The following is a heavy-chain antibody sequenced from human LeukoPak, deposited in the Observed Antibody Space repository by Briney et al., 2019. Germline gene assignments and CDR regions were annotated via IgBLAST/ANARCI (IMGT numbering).Heavy chain of an antibody. CDR2: ISSSSSYI. CDR1: GFTFSSNS. Sequence: GGSLRLSCAVSGFTFSSNSMNWVRQAPGKGLEWVSSISSSSSYIYYADSVKGRFTIARDHAKNPLCLQMNSLVAEDTAVYYCARDRGYKPSTFSLWGQGTLVTVSS. D-gene: IGHD5-24*01. J-gene: IGHJ4*02. CDR3: ARDRGYKPSTFSL. V-gene: IGHV3-21*01.